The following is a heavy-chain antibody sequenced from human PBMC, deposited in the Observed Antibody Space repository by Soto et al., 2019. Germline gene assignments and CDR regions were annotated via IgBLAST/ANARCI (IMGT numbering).Heavy chain of an antibody. CDR1: GGSISSRNYY. J-gene: IGHJ6*03. CDR3: ANVVDYLYDMDV. V-gene: IGHV4-39*01. D-gene: IGHD2-15*01. CDR2: IYYSGST. Sequence: SQTLSLTCTVSGGSISSRNYYWGWIRQPPGKGLEWIGNIYYSGSTYYNPSLKSRVTISVDTSKNQFSLKLSSVTAADTAVYYCANVVDYLYDMDVWGKGTTVTVSS.